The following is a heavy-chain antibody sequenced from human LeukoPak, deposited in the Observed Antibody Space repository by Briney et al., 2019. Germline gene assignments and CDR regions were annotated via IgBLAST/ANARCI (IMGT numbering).Heavy chain of an antibody. D-gene: IGHD2-2*01. Sequence: HRASVNVSCKASGYTFTKYVVHWIRQAPGQRPEWMGWINAGNGDTKYSQNFQGRVTITRDTSASTTYMELSSLTSEDTALYYCARDDCGDTCYPGGYWGQGTLVTVSS. CDR1: GYTFTKYV. V-gene: IGHV1-3*01. J-gene: IGHJ4*02. CDR3: ARDDCGDTCYPGGY. CDR2: INAGNGDT.